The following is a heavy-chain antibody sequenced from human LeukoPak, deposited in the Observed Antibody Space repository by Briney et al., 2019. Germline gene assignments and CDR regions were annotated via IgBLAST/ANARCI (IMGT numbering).Heavy chain of an antibody. Sequence: ASVKVSCKASGYTFTSYDINWVRQATGQGLEWMGWISAYNGNTNYAQKLQGRVTMTTDTSTSTAYMELRSLRSDDTAVYYCARLDGSGIWWDWGQGTMVTVSS. CDR1: GYTFTSYD. CDR3: ARLDGSGIWWD. V-gene: IGHV1-18*01. D-gene: IGHD3-10*01. CDR2: ISAYNGNT. J-gene: IGHJ3*01.